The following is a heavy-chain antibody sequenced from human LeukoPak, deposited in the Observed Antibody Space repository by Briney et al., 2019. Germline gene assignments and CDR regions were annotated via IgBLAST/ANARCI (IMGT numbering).Heavy chain of an antibody. V-gene: IGHV3-23*01. CDR2: IGDSGVPT. D-gene: IGHD4-17*01. J-gene: IGHJ5*01. Sequence: PGGSLRLSCAASQFTFTSYAMSWVRQAPGRGLEWVSSIGDSGVPTYYADSVKGRFTISRDNSKNTLYLQMNSLRAEDTAVYYCAKCTTRNSHYPIDSWGQGTLVTVSS. CDR1: QFTFTSYA. CDR3: AKCTTRNSHYPIDS.